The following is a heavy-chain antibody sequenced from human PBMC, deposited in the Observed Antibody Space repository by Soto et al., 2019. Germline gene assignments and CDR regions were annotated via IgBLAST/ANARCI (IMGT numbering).Heavy chain of an antibody. Sequence: PGGSLRLSCAASGFTFSNYWMSWVRQAPGKGPEWVSFISSSSSTIYYGDSVKGRFTVSRDNAKNSMYLQMNSLRDEDTAVYYCASGLTGTTRYYYGMDVWGQGTTVTVSS. CDR1: GFTFSNYW. CDR2: ISSSSSTI. J-gene: IGHJ6*02. V-gene: IGHV3-48*02. D-gene: IGHD1-7*01. CDR3: ASGLTGTTRYYYGMDV.